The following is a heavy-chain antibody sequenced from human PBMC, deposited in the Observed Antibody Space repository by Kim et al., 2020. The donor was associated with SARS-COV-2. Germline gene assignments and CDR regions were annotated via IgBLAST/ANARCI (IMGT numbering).Heavy chain of an antibody. Sequence: GGSLRLSCVVSGSTFGSYWMHWVRQVPGKGLVWVSRINTDGSYTDYADSVRGRFAISRDNGRNTLFLQMNSLRVEDTAVYYCARAPTPAQRAYYFDYWGQGTLVTVSS. J-gene: IGHJ4*02. CDR3: ARAPTPAQRAYYFDY. CDR1: GSTFGSYW. CDR2: INTDGSYT. V-gene: IGHV3-74*01.